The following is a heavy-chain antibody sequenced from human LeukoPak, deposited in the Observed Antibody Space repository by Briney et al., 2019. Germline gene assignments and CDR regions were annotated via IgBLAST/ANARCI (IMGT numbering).Heavy chain of an antibody. V-gene: IGHV3-48*03. CDR1: GFTFSSYE. Sequence: GRSLRLSCAVSGFTFSSYEMNWVRQAPGKGLEWVSYISSSGFNIYYADSVKGRFTISRDNAKNTLYLQMNSLRAEDTALYYCARDLGAYYDSSDNWFDPWGQGTLVTVSS. CDR3: ARDLGAYYDSSDNWFDP. J-gene: IGHJ5*02. CDR2: ISSSGFNI. D-gene: IGHD3-22*01.